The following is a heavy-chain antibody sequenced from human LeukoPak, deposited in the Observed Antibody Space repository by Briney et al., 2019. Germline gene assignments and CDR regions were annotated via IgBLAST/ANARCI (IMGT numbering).Heavy chain of an antibody. CDR2: IYSGSTT. CDR1: GFTVSTNY. J-gene: IGHJ4*02. D-gene: IGHD4/OR15-4a*01. V-gene: IGHV3-53*01. CDR3: ARWGDYGSFDY. Sequence: TGGSLRLSCAASGFTVSTNYMSWVRQAPGKGLEWVSVIYSGSTTYYADSVKGRFTISRDNSKNTLYLQMNSLRAEDTAVYYCARWGDYGSFDYWGQGTLVTLSS.